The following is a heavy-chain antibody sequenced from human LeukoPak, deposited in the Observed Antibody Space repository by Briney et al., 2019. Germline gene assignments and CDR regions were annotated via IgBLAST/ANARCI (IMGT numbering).Heavy chain of an antibody. J-gene: IGHJ4*02. CDR2: VSHDGIQT. Sequence: GGSLRLSCEASGFTLSNYAMPWVRQGLVKGLESLAVVSHDGIQTYYADSVKGRFTISRDNSKSTLFLQMNSLRAEDTAVYYCARDGGGGYNQIDFWGQGTLVTVSS. D-gene: IGHD5-24*01. CDR1: GFTLSNYA. CDR3: ARDGGGGYNQIDF. V-gene: IGHV3-30-3*01.